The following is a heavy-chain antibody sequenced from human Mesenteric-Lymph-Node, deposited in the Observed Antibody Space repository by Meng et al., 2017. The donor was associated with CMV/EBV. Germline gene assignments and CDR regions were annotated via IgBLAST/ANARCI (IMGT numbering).Heavy chain of an antibody. CDR3: EVTPFYFDY. CDR2: ISWNSDTL. V-gene: IGHV3-9*01. CDR1: GFTFDDYA. Sequence: GGSLRLSCAASGFTFDDYAMHWVRQAPGKGLEWVSGISWNSDTLGYADSVKGRFTISRDNAKSSLYLQMDSLRAEDTAVYYCEVTPFYFDYWGQGTLVTVSS. J-gene: IGHJ4*02. D-gene: IGHD5-18*01.